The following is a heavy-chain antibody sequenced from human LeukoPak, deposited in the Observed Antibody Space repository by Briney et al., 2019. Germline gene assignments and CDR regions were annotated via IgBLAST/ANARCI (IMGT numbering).Heavy chain of an antibody. Sequence: ASVKVSCMASGYTFTSYDIVWVRQAPGQGLEWMGWISAFNGNTNNAQKVQGRVTMTTDTSTSTAYMELRSLTSDDTAMYYCARVYSSAFDHWGQGTLVTVTS. CDR1: GYTFTSYD. CDR2: ISAFNGNT. CDR3: ARVYSSAFDH. J-gene: IGHJ4*02. D-gene: IGHD4-11*01. V-gene: IGHV1-18*01.